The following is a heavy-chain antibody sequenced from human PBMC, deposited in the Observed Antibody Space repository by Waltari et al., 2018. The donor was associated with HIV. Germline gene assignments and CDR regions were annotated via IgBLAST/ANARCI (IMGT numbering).Heavy chain of an antibody. CDR2: IVVGSGNK. CDR3: AAVYRAGGYDRDFDY. CDR1: GFTFTSSA. D-gene: IGHD5-12*01. V-gene: IGHV1-58*01. J-gene: IGHJ4*02. Sequence: QMQLVQSGPEVKKPGTSVKVSCKASGFTFTSSAVQWVRQARGQRLEWIGWIVVGSGNKNYAQKFQERVTITRDMSTSTAYMELSSLRSEDTAVYYCAAVYRAGGYDRDFDYRGQGTLVTVSS.